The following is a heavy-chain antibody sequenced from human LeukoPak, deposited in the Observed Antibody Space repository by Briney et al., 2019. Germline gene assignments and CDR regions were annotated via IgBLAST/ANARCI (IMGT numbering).Heavy chain of an antibody. CDR1: GYTFTSYW. CDR2: IYPGDYDT. J-gene: IGHJ3*02. D-gene: IGHD3-16*01. Sequence: GESLKISCKGSGYTFTSYWIAWVRQMPGKGLEGMGIIYPGDYDTRYSPSFQGQVTISADKSISTAYLQWSSLKAWDTAMYYCARRGGLTDAFDIWGQGTMVTVSS. V-gene: IGHV5-51*01. CDR3: ARRGGLTDAFDI.